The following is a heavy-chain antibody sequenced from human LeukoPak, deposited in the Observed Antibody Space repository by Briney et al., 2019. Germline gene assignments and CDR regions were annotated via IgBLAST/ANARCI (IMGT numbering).Heavy chain of an antibody. CDR3: ARHANDGDYPLDY. J-gene: IGHJ4*02. CDR1: SGSINNYY. CDR2: IYYSGST. Sequence: SETLSLTCTVSSGSINNYYWSWIRQPPGKGLEWIGYIYYSGSTNYNPSLKSRVTISVDTSNNQFSLRLSSVTAADTAVYYCARHANDGDYPLDYWGQGTLVTVSS. V-gene: IGHV4-59*08. D-gene: IGHD4-17*01.